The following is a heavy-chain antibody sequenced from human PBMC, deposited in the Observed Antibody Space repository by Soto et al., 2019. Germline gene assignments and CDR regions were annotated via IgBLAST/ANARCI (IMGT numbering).Heavy chain of an antibody. D-gene: IGHD3-3*01. CDR1: GGTFSSYA. CDR3: ARSPTYYDFWSGYTPSPVDV. J-gene: IGHJ6*02. V-gene: IGHV1-69*13. Sequence: SVKVSCKASGGTFSSYAISWVRQAPGQGLEWMGGIIPIFGTANYAQKFQGRVTITADESTSTAYMELSSLRSEDTAVYYCARSPTYYDFWSGYTPSPVDVWGQGTTVTVSS. CDR2: IIPIFGTA.